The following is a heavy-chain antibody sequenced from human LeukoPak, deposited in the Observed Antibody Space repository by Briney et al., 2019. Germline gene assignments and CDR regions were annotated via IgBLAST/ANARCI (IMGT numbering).Heavy chain of an antibody. CDR2: ISNSDSTI. J-gene: IGHJ3*02. CDR3: ARERGGFCSSTTCSRAFDI. Sequence: GGSLRLSCAASGFTFSSYEMNRVRQAPGRGLEWVSYISNSDSTIYYADSVKGRFTISRDNAKNSLYLQMNSLGAEDTAVYYCARERGGFCSSTTCSRAFDIWGQGTMVTVSP. CDR1: GFTFSSYE. D-gene: IGHD2-2*03. V-gene: IGHV3-48*03.